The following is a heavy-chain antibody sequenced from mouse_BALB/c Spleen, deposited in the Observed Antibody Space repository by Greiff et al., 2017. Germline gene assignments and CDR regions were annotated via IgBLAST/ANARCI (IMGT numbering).Heavy chain of an antibody. D-gene: IGHD4-1*01. CDR2: ISSGGSYT. CDR3: ARTGTPYYAMDY. V-gene: IGHV5-9-4*01. CDR1: GFTFSSYA. J-gene: IGHJ4*01. Sequence: EVKLVESGGGLVKPGGSLKLSCAASGFTFSSYAMSWVRQSPEKRLEWVAEISSGGSYTYYPDTVTGRFTISRDNAKNTLYLEMSSLRSEDTAMYYCARTGTPYYAMDYWGQGTSVTVSS.